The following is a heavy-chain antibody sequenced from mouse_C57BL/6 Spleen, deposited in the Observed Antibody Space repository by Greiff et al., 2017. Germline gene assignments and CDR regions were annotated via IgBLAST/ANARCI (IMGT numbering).Heavy chain of an antibody. V-gene: IGHV1-59*01. CDR1: GYTFTSYW. J-gene: IGHJ3*01. D-gene: IGHD1-1*01. Sequence: VQLKQPGAELVRPGTSVTLSCKASGYTFTSYWMHWVKQRPGQGLEWIGVIDPSDSYTNYNQKFKGKARLTVDTSSNTAYMQLSSLTSEDSAVYYCERGDYYGSSYSAWFAYWGQGTLVTVSA. CDR3: ERGDYYGSSYSAWFAY. CDR2: IDPSDSYT.